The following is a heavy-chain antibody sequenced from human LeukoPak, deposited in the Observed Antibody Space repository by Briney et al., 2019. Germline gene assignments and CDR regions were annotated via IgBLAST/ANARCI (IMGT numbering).Heavy chain of an antibody. CDR3: ARRNLEATPFDY. CDR2: IIPIFGTA. V-gene: IGHV1-69*01. J-gene: IGHJ4*02. D-gene: IGHD2-15*01. Sequence: SVKVSCKASGATFSSYAISWVRQAPGQGLEWMGGIIPIFGTANYAQKFQGRVTITADESTRTAYMELSSLRSEDTAVYYCARRNLEATPFDYWGQGTLVTVSS. CDR1: GATFSSYA.